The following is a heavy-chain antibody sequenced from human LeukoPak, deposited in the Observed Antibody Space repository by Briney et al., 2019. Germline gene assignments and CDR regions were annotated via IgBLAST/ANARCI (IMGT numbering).Heavy chain of an antibody. D-gene: IGHD2/OR15-2a*01. CDR3: AKSGEVLRTTYYGMDV. CDR2: ISGSTNTP. J-gene: IGHJ6*02. CDR1: GFTYSSYA. Sequence: GGSLRLSCAASGFTYSSYAMTWVRQGPGGGLEWISAISGSTNTPYYADSVKGRFTISRDNSENTLYLQMISLRADDTAVYYCAKSGEVLRTTYYGMDVWGQGTTVTVSS. V-gene: IGHV3-23*01.